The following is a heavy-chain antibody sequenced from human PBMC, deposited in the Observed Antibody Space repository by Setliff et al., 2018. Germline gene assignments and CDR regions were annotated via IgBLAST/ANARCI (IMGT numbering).Heavy chain of an antibody. CDR1: GFTFSNYR. Sequence: GGSLRLSCAASGFTFSNYRMHWVRQAPGKGLEWVAVIWHDGGNKYHADSVKDRFIISRDNSKNTLYLQMNSLRPEDTAVYYCARTCSGSGCYAGLESWGQGTPVTAPQ. D-gene: IGHD2-15*01. J-gene: IGHJ4*02. CDR2: IWHDGGNK. V-gene: IGHV3-33*08. CDR3: ARTCSGSGCYAGLES.